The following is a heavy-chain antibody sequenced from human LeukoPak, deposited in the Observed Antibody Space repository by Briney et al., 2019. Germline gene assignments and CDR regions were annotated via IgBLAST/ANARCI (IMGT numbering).Heavy chain of an antibody. D-gene: IGHD1-1*01. CDR1: GFTFSGYN. CDR3: ARDHNYAFDN. V-gene: IGHV3-21*01. Sequence: PGGSLRLSCAASGFTFSGYNMNWVRQAPGKGLEWVSSISGTSTYIYYADSVKGRFTISADKAKNSLYLQMNSLRVEDTAVYYCARDHNYAFDNWGQGTLVSVAS. J-gene: IGHJ4*02. CDR2: ISGTSTYI.